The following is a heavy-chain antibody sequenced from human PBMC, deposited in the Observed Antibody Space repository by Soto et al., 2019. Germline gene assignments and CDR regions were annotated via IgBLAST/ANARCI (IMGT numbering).Heavy chain of an antibody. D-gene: IGHD3-22*01. J-gene: IGHJ4*02. Sequence: GGSLRLSCAASGFTFNNYAMHWVRQAPGKGLEWVAVISYDGSNQYYADSVKGRFTISRDNSKNTLFLQMNSLRTEDTAVYYCARGLFYHSSGYLDYWGQGTLVTVSS. CDR3: ARGLFYHSSGYLDY. CDR2: ISYDGSNQ. V-gene: IGHV3-30-3*01. CDR1: GFTFNNYA.